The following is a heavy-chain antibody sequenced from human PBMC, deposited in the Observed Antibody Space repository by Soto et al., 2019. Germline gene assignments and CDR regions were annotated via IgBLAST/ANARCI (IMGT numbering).Heavy chain of an antibody. J-gene: IGHJ4*02. CDR3: AKGAFAVGDTNYFFDY. CDR2: ISGGGGGT. D-gene: IGHD1-26*01. V-gene: IGHV3-23*01. CDR1: GFTFSNYA. Sequence: EVQLLESGGDLEQPGGSLRLSCAASGFTFSNYAMNWVRQALGKGLEWVSSISGGGGGTYYADAVKGRFTISRDNSRNMLYLQMNSLRAEDTAEYYCAKGAFAVGDTNYFFDYWGQGTLVTVSS.